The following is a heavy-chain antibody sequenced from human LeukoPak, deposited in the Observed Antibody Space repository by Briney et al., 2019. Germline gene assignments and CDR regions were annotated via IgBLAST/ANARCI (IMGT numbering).Heavy chain of an antibody. D-gene: IGHD5-24*01. J-gene: IGHJ4*02. CDR2: ISAYNGNT. CDR1: GYTVTSYG. Sequence: ASVKVSCKASGYTVTSYGISWVRQAPGQGLEWMGWISAYNGNTNYAQKLQGKVTMTTDTSTSTAYMELRSLRSDDTAVYYCARDQEAVATTDFDYWGQGTLVTVSS. V-gene: IGHV1-18*01. CDR3: ARDQEAVATTDFDY.